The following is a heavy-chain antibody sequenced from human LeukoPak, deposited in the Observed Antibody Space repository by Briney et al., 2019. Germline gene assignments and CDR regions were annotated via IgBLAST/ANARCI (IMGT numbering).Heavy chain of an antibody. CDR2: INPSGGST. D-gene: IGHD3-22*01. V-gene: IGHV1-46*01. J-gene: IGHJ4*02. Sequence: ASVKVSCKASGYTFTSYYMHWVGQAPGQGLEWMGIINPSGGSTSYAQKFQGRVTMTRDTSTSTVYMELSSLRSEDTAVYYCARDMMGDSSGPIGNDYWGQGTLVTVSS. CDR1: GYTFTSYY. CDR3: ARDMMGDSSGPIGNDY.